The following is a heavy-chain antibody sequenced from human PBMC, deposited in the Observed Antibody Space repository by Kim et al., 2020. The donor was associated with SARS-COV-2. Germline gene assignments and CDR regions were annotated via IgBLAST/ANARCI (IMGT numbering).Heavy chain of an antibody. D-gene: IGHD2-2*01. CDR1: GGSFSGYY. CDR2: INHSGST. Sequence: SETLSLTCAVYGGSFSGYYWSWIRQPPGKGLEWIGEINHSGSTNYNPSLKSRVTISVDTSKNQFSLKLSSVTAADTAVYYCARFPSIKYNYCSSTSCYNRAAAGTTYFDYWGQGTLVTVSS. V-gene: IGHV4-34*01. CDR3: ARFPSIKYNYCSSTSCYNRAAAGTTYFDY. J-gene: IGHJ4*02.